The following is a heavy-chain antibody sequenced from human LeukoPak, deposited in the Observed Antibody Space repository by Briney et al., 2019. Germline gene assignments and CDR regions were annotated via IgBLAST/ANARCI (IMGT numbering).Heavy chain of an antibody. CDR3: AREAGDSSGYYGAFDI. CDR1: GGSISGYY. D-gene: IGHD3-22*01. CDR2: IYYSGST. J-gene: IGHJ3*02. V-gene: IGHV4-59*01. Sequence: PSETLSLTCTVSGGSISGYYWSWIRQPPGKGLEWIGYIYYSGSTNYNPSLKSRVTISVDTSKNQFSLKLSSVTAADTAVYYCAREAGDSSGYYGAFDIWGQGTMVTVSS.